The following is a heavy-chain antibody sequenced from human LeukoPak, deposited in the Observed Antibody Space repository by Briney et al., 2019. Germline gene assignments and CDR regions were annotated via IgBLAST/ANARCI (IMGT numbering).Heavy chain of an antibody. CDR1: GGSVSSGSYY. CDR3: ARGASGYYYYYYYGMDV. D-gene: IGHD3-22*01. Sequence: TSETLSLTCTVSGGSVSSGSYYWSWIRQPPGKGLEWIGYIYYSGSTNYNPSLKSRVTISVDTSKNQFSLKLSSVTAADTAVYYCARGASGYYYYYYYGMDVWGQGTTVTVSS. V-gene: IGHV4-61*01. CDR2: IYYSGST. J-gene: IGHJ6*02.